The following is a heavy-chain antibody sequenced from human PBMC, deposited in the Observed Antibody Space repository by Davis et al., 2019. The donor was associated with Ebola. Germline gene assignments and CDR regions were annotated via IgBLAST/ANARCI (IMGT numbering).Heavy chain of an antibody. CDR1: GFVFRNYV. Sequence: GESLKISCAASGFVFRNYVMSWVRQAPGKGLEWVSTLGTSADTYYADSVKGRFTISRDNSKNTLYLQMNSLRGEDTAFYYCAKGRTIPLALDFWGRGTLVTVSS. CDR2: LGTSADT. CDR3: AKGRTIPLALDF. V-gene: IGHV3-23*01. D-gene: IGHD2-2*02. J-gene: IGHJ4*02.